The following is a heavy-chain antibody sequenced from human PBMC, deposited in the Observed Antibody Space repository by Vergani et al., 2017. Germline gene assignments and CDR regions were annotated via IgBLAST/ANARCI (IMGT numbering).Heavy chain of an antibody. Sequence: EVQLVQSGAEVKKPGEPLKIFCKGSGYSFTSYWTGWVRQMPGKGLEWMRIIYPGDSDTRYSPSVQGQVTISADKSISTAYLQWTSLKASDTAMYYCARVEYCSGGSCYSGLTESDYWGQGTLVTVSS. CDR2: IYPGDSDT. D-gene: IGHD2-15*01. CDR1: GYSFTSYW. V-gene: IGHV5-51*01. CDR3: ARVEYCSGGSCYSGLTESDY. J-gene: IGHJ4*02.